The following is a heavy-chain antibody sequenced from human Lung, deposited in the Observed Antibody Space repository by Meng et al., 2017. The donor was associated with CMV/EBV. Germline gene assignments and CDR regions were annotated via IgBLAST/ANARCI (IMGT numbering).Heavy chain of an antibody. Sequence: ASXXVSXKASGYSFTRYDINWVRQAPGQGLEWMGWMNPNNGDTGYAQKFQGRVTMTRDTSISTVYMELNSLRSEDTAVYYCARVEGPAGAMLKYFYYYGMEVWXQGTXVTVSS. CDR3: ARVEGPAGAMLKYFYYYGMEV. J-gene: IGHJ6*02. V-gene: IGHV1-8*01. D-gene: IGHD6-13*01. CDR2: MNPNNGDT. CDR1: GYSFTRYD.